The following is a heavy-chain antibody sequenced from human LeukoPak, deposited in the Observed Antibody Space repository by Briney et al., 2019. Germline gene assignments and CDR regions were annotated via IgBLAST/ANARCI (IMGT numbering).Heavy chain of an antibody. CDR2: IHYSGST. CDR3: ATSYRSGGGAFDI. Sequence: PSETLSLTCTVSGGSISGSYWSWIRQPPGKGLEWIGYIHYSGSTNYNPSLKSRVTISVDTSKSQFSLKLSSVTAADTAVFYCATSYRSGGGAFDIWGQGTMVTVSS. J-gene: IGHJ3*02. CDR1: GGSISGSY. D-gene: IGHD3-3*01. V-gene: IGHV4-59*01.